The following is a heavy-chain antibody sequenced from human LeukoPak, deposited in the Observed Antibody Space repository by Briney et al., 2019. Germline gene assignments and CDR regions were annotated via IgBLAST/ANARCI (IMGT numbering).Heavy chain of an antibody. Sequence: ASVKVSCKASGGIFSSYAISWVRQAPGQGLEWMGGIIPIFGTANYAQKFQGRVTITADKSTSTAYMELSRLRSEDTAVYYCARVSGYEGNWFDPWGQGTLVTVSS. J-gene: IGHJ5*02. D-gene: IGHD5-12*01. CDR3: ARVSGYEGNWFDP. CDR1: GGIFSSYA. V-gene: IGHV1-69*06. CDR2: IIPIFGTA.